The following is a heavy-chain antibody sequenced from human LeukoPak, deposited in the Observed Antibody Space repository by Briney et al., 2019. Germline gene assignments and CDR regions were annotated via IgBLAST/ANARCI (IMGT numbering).Heavy chain of an antibody. V-gene: IGHV1-69*13. J-gene: IGHJ4*02. Sequence: ASVKVSCKASGGTFSSYAISWVRQAPGQGLEWMGGIIPIFGTANYAQKFQGRVTITADESTSTVYMELSSLRSEDTAVYYCASGYSSSSDYWGQGTLVTVSS. CDR3: ASGYSSSSDY. CDR1: GGTFSSYA. CDR2: IIPIFGTA. D-gene: IGHD6-6*01.